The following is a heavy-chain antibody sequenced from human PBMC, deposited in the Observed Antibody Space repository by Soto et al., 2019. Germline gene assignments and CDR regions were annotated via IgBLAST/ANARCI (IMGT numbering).Heavy chain of an antibody. CDR2: IIPISGTA. J-gene: IGHJ6*02. D-gene: IGHD2-2*01. CDR1: GGTFSSYA. CDR3: ARSQGSSTSLDIYYYYYYGMDV. V-gene: IGHV1-69*01. Sequence: QVQLVQSGAEVKKPGSSVKVSCKASGGTFSSYAISWVRQAPGQGLEWLGGIIPISGTANYAQKFQGRVTITADESTSTAYMDLSLRSEDTAVYYCARSQGSSTSLDIYYYYYYGMDVWGQGTTVTVSS.